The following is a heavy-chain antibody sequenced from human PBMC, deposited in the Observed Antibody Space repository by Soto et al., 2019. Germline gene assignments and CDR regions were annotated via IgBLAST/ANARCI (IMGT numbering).Heavy chain of an antibody. Sequence: QVQLQESGPGLVKPSQTLSLTCTVSGGSINSGGYCWSWIRQHPGKGLDWIGCISYGGSTSYNPSLQSRVTISVDTSKNQFSLKLTSVTAADTDVYYCPRGILVWGQGALITVSS. D-gene: IGHD5-18*01. CDR2: ISYGGST. CDR1: GGSINSGGYC. J-gene: IGHJ4*02. CDR3: PRGILV. V-gene: IGHV4-31*03.